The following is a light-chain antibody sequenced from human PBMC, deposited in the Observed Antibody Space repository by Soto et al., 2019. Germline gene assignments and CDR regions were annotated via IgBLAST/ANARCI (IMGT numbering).Light chain of an antibody. CDR2: KAS. CDR3: QQLNSYREGFT. J-gene: IGKJ3*01. V-gene: IGKV1-5*03. Sequence: DIQLTPSPSSLSASVGDRVTITCRSIQSISRWLAWYQQKPGKAPKLLIYKASSLESGVPSRFSGSGSGTEFTLTISSLQPEDFATYYCQQLNSYREGFTFGPGTKVDIK. CDR1: QSISRW.